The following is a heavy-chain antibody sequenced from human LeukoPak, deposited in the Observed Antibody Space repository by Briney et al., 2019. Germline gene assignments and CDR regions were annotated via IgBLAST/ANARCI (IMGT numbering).Heavy chain of an antibody. V-gene: IGHV1-2*02. D-gene: IGHD1-26*01. J-gene: IGHJ4*02. CDR2: INPKSGGT. CDR1: GYNFTDYY. CDR3: ARDSGLGPTWHPFDH. Sequence: ASVKVSCKASGYNFTDYYIHWVRQAPGQGLEWMGWINPKSGGTNYTQKFRGRVTMTRDTSISTAYMELSGLRSDDTAVYYCARDSGLGPTWHPFDHWGQGTPVTVSS.